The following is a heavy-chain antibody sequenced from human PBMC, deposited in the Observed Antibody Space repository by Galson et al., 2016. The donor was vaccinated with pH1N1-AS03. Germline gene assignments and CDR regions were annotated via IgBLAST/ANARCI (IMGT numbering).Heavy chain of an antibody. CDR1: GFTFNKYV. CDR3: VKDLTGWGAFDF. D-gene: IGHD6-19*01. Sequence: SLRLSCAGSGFTFNKYVMYWVRQAPGKGLEYVSGVYPNGVSPHYADSVKDRFTISRDNSKNTLSLQMSSLTTEDTAVYYCVKDLTGWGAFDFWGQGTMVTVS. J-gene: IGHJ3*01. CDR2: VYPNGVSP. V-gene: IGHV3-64D*06.